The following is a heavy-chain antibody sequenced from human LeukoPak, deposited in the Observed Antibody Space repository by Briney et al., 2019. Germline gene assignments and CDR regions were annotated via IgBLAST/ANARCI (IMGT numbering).Heavy chain of an antibody. J-gene: IGHJ4*02. CDR2: IYHSGST. D-gene: IGHD6-19*01. CDR3: AREGLPPGYSSGWYPDY. Sequence: SETLPLTCAVSGYSISSGYYWGWIRQPPGKGLEWIGSIYHSGSTYYNPSLKSRVTISVDTSKNQFSLKLSSVTAADTAVYYCAREGLPPGYSSGWYPDYWGQGTLVTVSS. V-gene: IGHV4-38-2*02. CDR1: GYSISSGYY.